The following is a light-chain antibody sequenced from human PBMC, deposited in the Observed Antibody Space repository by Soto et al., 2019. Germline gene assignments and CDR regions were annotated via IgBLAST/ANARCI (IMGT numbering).Light chain of an antibody. CDR2: AAS. CDR3: QQTYTDRQT. CDR1: QSVKNY. V-gene: IGKV1-39*01. Sequence: DIQLTQSPSSLSASVGDTVTITCRAGQSVKNYLNWYQLKPGKVPKLLIYAASALQSGVPARFVGGTSGTDFTLTIITLQPEDFATSFCQQTYTDRQTFGQGTKLEI. J-gene: IGKJ2*01.